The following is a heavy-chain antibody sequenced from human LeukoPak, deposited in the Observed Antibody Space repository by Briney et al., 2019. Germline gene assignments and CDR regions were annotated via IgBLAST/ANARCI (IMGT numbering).Heavy chain of an antibody. V-gene: IGHV3-9*01. Sequence: PGGSLRLSCAASGFTFDDYAMHWVRQAPGKGLEWVSGISWNSGSIGYADSVKGRFTISRDNAKNSLYLQMNSLRAEDTAVYYCAIHTTPRKWSYDFWSGSDAFDIWGQGTMVTVSS. CDR3: AIHTTPRKWSYDFWSGSDAFDI. D-gene: IGHD3-3*01. CDR2: ISWNSGSI. J-gene: IGHJ3*02. CDR1: GFTFDDYA.